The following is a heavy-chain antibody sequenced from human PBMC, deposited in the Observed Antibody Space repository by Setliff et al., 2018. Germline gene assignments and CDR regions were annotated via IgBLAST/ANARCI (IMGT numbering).Heavy chain of an antibody. Sequence: ASVKVSCKASGYTFTSYGISWVRQAPGQGLEWMGWINPNSGGTNYAQKFQGRVTMTRDTSISTAYMELSRLRSDDTAVYYCAKDSGYSGYGYFDYWGQGTLVTVSS. J-gene: IGHJ4*02. V-gene: IGHV1-2*02. D-gene: IGHD5-12*01. CDR1: GYTFTSYG. CDR3: AKDSGYSGYGYFDY. CDR2: INPNSGGT.